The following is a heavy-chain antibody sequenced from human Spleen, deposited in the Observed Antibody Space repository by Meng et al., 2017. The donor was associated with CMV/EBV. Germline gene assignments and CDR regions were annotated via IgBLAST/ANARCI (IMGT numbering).Heavy chain of an antibody. J-gene: IGHJ6*02. D-gene: IGHD2-2*01. CDR3: ARGPDIVVVPAYYYYGMDV. CDR1: GYTFITYY. Sequence: SVKVSCKASGYTFITYYIHWVRQAPGQGLEWMGGIIPILGIANYAQKFQGRVTITADKSTSTAYMELSSLRSEDTAVYYCARGPDIVVVPAYYYYGMDVWGQGTTVTVSS. CDR2: IIPILGIA. V-gene: IGHV1-69*10.